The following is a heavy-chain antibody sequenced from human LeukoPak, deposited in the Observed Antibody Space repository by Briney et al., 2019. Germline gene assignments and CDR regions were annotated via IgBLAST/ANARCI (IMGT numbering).Heavy chain of an antibody. Sequence: GGSLRLSCAASGFTFSSYGMHWVRQAPGKGLEWVAFIRYDGSNKYYADSVKGRFTISRDNSKNTLYLQVNSLRAEDTAVYYCAKDGGFYSSSWYPDWGQGTLVTVSS. CDR2: IRYDGSNK. CDR3: AKDGGFYSSSWYPD. D-gene: IGHD6-13*01. CDR1: GFTFSSYG. J-gene: IGHJ4*02. V-gene: IGHV3-30*02.